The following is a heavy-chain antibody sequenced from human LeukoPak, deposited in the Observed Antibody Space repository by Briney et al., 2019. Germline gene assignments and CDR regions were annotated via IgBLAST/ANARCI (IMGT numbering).Heavy chain of an antibody. Sequence: SGTLSLTCTVSGGSISSYYWSWIRQPPGKGLEWIGYIHYSEYSGRISTDYNPSLMSRVTISVDTSKNQFSLKLSSVTAADTAVYYCAREVVSGRNCFFDDWGQGTLVTASS. CDR1: GGSISSYY. V-gene: IGHV4-59*01. CDR3: AREVVSGRNCFFDD. CDR2: IHYSEYSGRIST. J-gene: IGHJ4*02. D-gene: IGHD2-15*01.